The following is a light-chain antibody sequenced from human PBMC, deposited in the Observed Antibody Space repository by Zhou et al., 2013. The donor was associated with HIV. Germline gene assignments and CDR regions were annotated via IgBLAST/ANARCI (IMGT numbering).Light chain of an antibody. CDR2: GAS. J-gene: IGKJ5*01. CDR3: QQYNGDPIT. Sequence: DIQMTQSPSSVSASVGDRVTITCRASQDISRWLAWYQQKPGKAPKLLIYGASILQTGVPSRFSGSASGTNFSLTISRLQSEDFATYYCQQYNGDPITFGQGTRVDVK. V-gene: IGKV1-12*01. CDR1: QDISRW.